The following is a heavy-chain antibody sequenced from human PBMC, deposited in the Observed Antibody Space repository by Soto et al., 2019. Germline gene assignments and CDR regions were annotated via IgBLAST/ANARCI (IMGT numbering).Heavy chain of an antibody. D-gene: IGHD3-10*01. CDR3: AKDYSGRWLQSPKDDAFDI. Sequence: QVQLVESGGGVVQPGRSLRLSCAASGFTFSSYGMHWVRQAPGKGLEWVAVISYDGSNKYYADSVKGRFTISRDNSKNTLYLQMNSLRAEDTAVYYCAKDYSGRWLQSPKDDAFDIWGQGTMVTVSS. J-gene: IGHJ3*02. CDR2: ISYDGSNK. CDR1: GFTFSSYG. V-gene: IGHV3-30*18.